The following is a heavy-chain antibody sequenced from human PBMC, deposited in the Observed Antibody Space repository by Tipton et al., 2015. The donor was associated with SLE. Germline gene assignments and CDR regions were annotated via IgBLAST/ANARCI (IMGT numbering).Heavy chain of an antibody. D-gene: IGHD1-26*01. Sequence: SLRLSCAASGFTFDDYAMHWVRHSPGKGLEWVSGISWNSGSIGDADSVKGRFTISRDNAKNPLYPQMNSLRAEDTALYYWAKENHCSLGTTNLDVWGKGTTVTVSS. CDR2: ISWNSGSI. CDR1: GFTFDDYA. V-gene: IGHV3-9*01. J-gene: IGHJ6*04. CDR3: AKENHCSLGTTNLDV.